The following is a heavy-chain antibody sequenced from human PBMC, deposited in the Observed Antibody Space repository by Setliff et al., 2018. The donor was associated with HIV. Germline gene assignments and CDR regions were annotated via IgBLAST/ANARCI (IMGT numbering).Heavy chain of an antibody. J-gene: IGHJ5*01. CDR1: GGSISSGTYY. V-gene: IGHV4-61*09. D-gene: IGHD3-22*01. CDR2: IYTDGST. Sequence: SETLSLTCTVSGGSISSGTYYWSWIRQPAGKGLEWIGHIYTDGSTNFNPSLRSRVTISADTPKNQLSLKLTSVTAADTAVYYCAMLDTSDYFRNNWFDSWGQGILVTVSS. CDR3: AMLDTSDYFRNNWFDS.